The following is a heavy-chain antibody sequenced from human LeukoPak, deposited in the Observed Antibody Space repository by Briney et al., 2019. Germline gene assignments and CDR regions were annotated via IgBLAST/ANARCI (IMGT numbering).Heavy chain of an antibody. J-gene: IGHJ3*02. CDR1: GYTFTSYY. V-gene: IGHV1-46*01. Sequence: ASVKVSCKASGYTFTSYYMHWVRQAPGQGLEWMGIINPSGGSISYAQKFQGRVTMTRDMSTSTVYMELSSLRSEDTSVYYCARGGESGDAFHIWGQGTMVTVSS. CDR3: ARGGESGDAFHI. D-gene: IGHD3-10*01. CDR2: INPSGGSI.